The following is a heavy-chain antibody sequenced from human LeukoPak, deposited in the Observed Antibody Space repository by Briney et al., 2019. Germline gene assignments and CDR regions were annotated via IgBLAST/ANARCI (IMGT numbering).Heavy chain of an antibody. CDR3: ARVLRDDILTGYYTDYYYYMDV. Sequence: GSSVKVSCKASGGTFSSYAISWVRQAPGQGLEWMGGIIPIFGTANYAQKFQGRVTITADESTSTAYMELSSLRSEDTAVYYCARVLRDDILTGYYTDYYYYMDVWGKGTTVTVSS. CDR2: IIPIFGTA. D-gene: IGHD3-9*01. V-gene: IGHV1-69*01. CDR1: GGTFSSYA. J-gene: IGHJ6*03.